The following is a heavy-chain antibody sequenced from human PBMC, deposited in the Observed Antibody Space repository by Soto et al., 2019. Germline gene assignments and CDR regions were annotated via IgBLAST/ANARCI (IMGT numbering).Heavy chain of an antibody. CDR1: GYTFTSYY. J-gene: IGHJ5*02. V-gene: IGHV1-46*01. Sequence: ASVKVSCKASGYTFTSYYMHWVRQAPGQGLEWMGIINPSGGSTSYAQKFQGRVTMTRDTSTSTVYMELSSLRSEDTAVYYCASKTRGGYYDTHQGFDPWGQGTLVTVSS. D-gene: IGHD3-22*01. CDR2: INPSGGST. CDR3: ASKTRGGYYDTHQGFDP.